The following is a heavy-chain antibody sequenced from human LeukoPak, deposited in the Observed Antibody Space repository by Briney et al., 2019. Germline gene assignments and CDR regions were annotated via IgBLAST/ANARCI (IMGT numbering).Heavy chain of an antibody. CDR2: INTDGRST. V-gene: IGHV3-74*01. D-gene: IGHD3-3*01. J-gene: IGHJ4*02. CDR1: GLSFSNYW. CDR3: ARGSQWSGYYNY. Sequence: GGSLRLSCAAFGLSFSNYWMHWVRQAPGKGLVWVSGINTDGRSTIYADSVKGRFTISRDNAKNALYLQMNSLRAEDTAIYYCARGSQWSGYYNYWGQGTLVTVSS.